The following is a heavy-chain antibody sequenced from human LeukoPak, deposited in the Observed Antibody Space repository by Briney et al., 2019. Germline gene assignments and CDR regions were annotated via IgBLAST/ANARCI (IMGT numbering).Heavy chain of an antibody. CDR2: ISAYNGNT. J-gene: IGHJ3*02. Sequence: GASVKVSCKASGYTFTSYGISWVRQAPGQGLEWMGWISAYNGNTNYAQKLQGRGTMTTDTSTSTAYMELRSLRSDDTAVYYCARAGRYFDWLAAAARIDIWGQGTMVTVSS. D-gene: IGHD3-9*01. CDR3: ARAGRYFDWLAAAARIDI. V-gene: IGHV1-18*01. CDR1: GYTFTSYG.